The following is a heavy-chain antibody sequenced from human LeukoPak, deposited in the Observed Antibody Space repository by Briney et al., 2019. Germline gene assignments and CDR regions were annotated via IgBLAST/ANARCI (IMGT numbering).Heavy chain of an antibody. Sequence: GGTLRLSCAASGFTISSYGMSWVRQAPGKGLEWVSTISGSSSYIYYADSVKGRFTISRDNAKNSLYLQMNSLRAEDTAVYYCARDSPSYYAYWGQGTLVTVSS. CDR3: ARDSPSYYAY. J-gene: IGHJ4*02. CDR1: GFTISSYG. CDR2: ISGSSSYI. D-gene: IGHD3-3*01. V-gene: IGHV3-21*01.